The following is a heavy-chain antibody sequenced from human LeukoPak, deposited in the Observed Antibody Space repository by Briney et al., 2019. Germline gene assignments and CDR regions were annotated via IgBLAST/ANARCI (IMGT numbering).Heavy chain of an antibody. CDR2: INLNSGDT. V-gene: IGHV1-2*02. CDR1: GYTFSGYY. J-gene: IGHJ4*02. D-gene: IGHD6-6*01. Sequence: ASVKVSCTASGYTFSGYYMFWVRQAPGQGLEWMGRINLNSGDTNYAQKFQGRVTLTRDTSITTAYMELRGLISDDTAVYYCARGHSTSSSFDYWGQGTLVTVSS. CDR3: ARGHSTSSSFDY.